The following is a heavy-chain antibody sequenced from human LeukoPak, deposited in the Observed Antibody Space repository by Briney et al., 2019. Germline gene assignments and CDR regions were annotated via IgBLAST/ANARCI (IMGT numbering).Heavy chain of an antibody. J-gene: IGHJ5*02. CDR2: ISANGDNT. V-gene: IGHV3-64D*06. Sequence: TGGSLRLSCSASGLTFSGSAMHWVRQAPGKGPEFVSGISANGDNTYYGDSVKVRFSISRDNSKNTVHLQMSSLSPEDTAVYYCVRDLTWGQGTLVIVSS. CDR3: VRDLT. CDR1: GLTFSGSA.